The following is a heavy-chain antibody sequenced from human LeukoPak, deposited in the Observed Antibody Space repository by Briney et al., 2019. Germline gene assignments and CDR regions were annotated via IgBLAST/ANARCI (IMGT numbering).Heavy chain of an antibody. D-gene: IGHD6-6*01. J-gene: IGHJ4*02. CDR1: GGSISSYY. V-gene: IGHV4-34*01. CDR3: ARGGKGIAARLGY. Sequence: SETLSLTCTVSGGSISSYYWSWIRQPPGKGLEWIGEINNSGSTNYNPSLKSRVTISVDTSKNQFSLKLSSVTAADTAVYYCARGGKGIAARLGYWGQGTLVTVSS. CDR2: INNSGST.